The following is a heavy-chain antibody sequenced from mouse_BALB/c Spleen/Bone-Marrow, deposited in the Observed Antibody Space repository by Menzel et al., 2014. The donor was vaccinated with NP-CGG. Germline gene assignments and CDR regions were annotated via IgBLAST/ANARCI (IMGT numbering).Heavy chain of an antibody. CDR2: IDPYDSEA. V-gene: IGHV1-74*01. D-gene: IGHD2-5*01. J-gene: IGHJ1*01. Sequence: QVQLKESGAELVRPGASVNLSCKASGYTFTSYWMNWVMQRPEQGLEWIGRIDPYDSEAHYNQKFKDKAILTVDKSSSTAYMQLISLTSEDSAVYYCARSGSNFGRFLDVWGAGTTVTVSS. CDR1: GYTFTSYW. CDR3: ARSGSNFGRFLDV.